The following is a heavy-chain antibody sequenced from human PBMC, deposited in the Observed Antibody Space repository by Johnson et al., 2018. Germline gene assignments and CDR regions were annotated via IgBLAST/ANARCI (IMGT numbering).Heavy chain of an antibody. CDR1: GFSFTNYW. V-gene: IGHV3-74*01. J-gene: IGHJ3*02. D-gene: IGHD2/OR15-2a*01. CDR3: VKEGFYGSLDI. Sequence: VQLQASGGGLVQPGWSXRISCTASGFSFTNYWMHWVGPAPGKGLVGVPRIDYDGSRTDYADSGKGRFAISRDKVKNTLHLQMNSLRVDETALYYCVKEGFYGSLDIWGHGTLVSVSS. CDR2: IDYDGSRT.